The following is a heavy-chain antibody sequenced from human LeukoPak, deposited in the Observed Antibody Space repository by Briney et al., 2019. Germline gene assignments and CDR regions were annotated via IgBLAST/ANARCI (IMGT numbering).Heavy chain of an antibody. J-gene: IGHJ4*02. CDR1: GGSISNYY. CDR2: IYYSGGT. CDR3: VRTNPWDLTYYFDY. Sequence: SETLSLTCTVSGGSISNYYWSWIRQPPGKGLEWIGYIYYSGGTNYNPSLKSRVTISVDTSKNQFSLRLTSVTAADTAVYYCVRTNPWDLTYYFDYWGQGTLVTVSS. V-gene: IGHV4-59*01. D-gene: IGHD1-14*01.